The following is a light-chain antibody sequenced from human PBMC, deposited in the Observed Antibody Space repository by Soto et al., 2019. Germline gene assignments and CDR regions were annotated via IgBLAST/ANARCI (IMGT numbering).Light chain of an antibody. V-gene: IGKV3-20*01. CDR3: QLGP. Sequence: EIVLTQSPGTLSLSPGERATLSCRASQSVSSSYLAWYQQKPGQAPRLLIYGASSRATGIPDRFSGSGSGTDFTLTISRLEPEDFAVYYCQLGPFGPGTKVDIK. CDR2: GAS. J-gene: IGKJ3*01. CDR1: QSVSSSY.